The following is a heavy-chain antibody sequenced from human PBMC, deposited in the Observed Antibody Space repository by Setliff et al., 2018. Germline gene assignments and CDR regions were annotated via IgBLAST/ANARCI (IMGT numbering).Heavy chain of an antibody. Sequence: SETLSLTCTVSGGSISSYYWSWIRQPAGKGLEWIGSIYYSGSTYYNPSLKSRVTISVDTSKNQFSLKLSSVTAADTAVYYRASWGSGSYYPPHYWGQGTLVTAPQ. V-gene: IGHV4-4*07. CDR1: GGSISSYY. D-gene: IGHD1-26*01. J-gene: IGHJ4*02. CDR3: ASWGSGSYYPPHY. CDR2: IYYSGST.